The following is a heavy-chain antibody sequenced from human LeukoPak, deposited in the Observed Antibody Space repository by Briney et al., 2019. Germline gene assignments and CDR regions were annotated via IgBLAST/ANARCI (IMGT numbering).Heavy chain of an antibody. D-gene: IGHD3-3*01. CDR2: ISSSGSSI. CDR3: ARDRPPNYDFWSGYPPFDP. Sequence: GGSLRLSCAASGFTFSSYAMHWVRQAPGKGLEWVSYISSSGSSIYYADSVKGRFTISRDNAKNSLYLQMNSLRAEDTAVYYCARDRPPNYDFWSGYPPFDPWGQGTLVTVSS. J-gene: IGHJ5*02. CDR1: GFTFSSYA. V-gene: IGHV3-48*04.